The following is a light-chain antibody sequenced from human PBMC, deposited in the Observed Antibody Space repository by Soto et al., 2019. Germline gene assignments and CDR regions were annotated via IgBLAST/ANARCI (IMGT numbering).Light chain of an antibody. CDR3: QQYGGSPRT. V-gene: IGKV3-20*01. Sequence: VLTQSPGTLSLSPGERATLSCRASQSVSSNYLAWYQQKPGQAPRLLIYGASSRATGIPDRFSGSGSGTDFTLTISRLEPEDFAVYYCQQYGGSPRTFGQGTKVEIK. CDR1: QSVSSNY. J-gene: IGKJ1*01. CDR2: GAS.